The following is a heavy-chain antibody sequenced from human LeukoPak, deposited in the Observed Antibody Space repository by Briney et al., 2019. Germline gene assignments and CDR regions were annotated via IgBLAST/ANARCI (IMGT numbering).Heavy chain of an antibody. D-gene: IGHD6-13*01. CDR3: ARDREQQLGPFDY. J-gene: IGHJ4*02. CDR1: GFTFSSYA. CDR2: ISYDGSNK. Sequence: GGSLRLSCAASGFTFSSYAMHWVRQAPGKGLEWVAVISYDGSNKYYADSVKGRFTISRDNSKTTLYLQMNRLRAEDTAVYYCARDREQQLGPFDYWGQGTLVTVSS. V-gene: IGHV3-30*04.